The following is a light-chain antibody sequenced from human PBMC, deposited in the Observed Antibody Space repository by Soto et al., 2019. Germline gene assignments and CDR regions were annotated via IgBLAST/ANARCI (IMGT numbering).Light chain of an antibody. CDR1: QSVSSSY. CDR3: QQYGSSPGIT. CDR2: GAS. J-gene: IGKJ5*01. Sequence: ELVLTQSPGTLSLSPGERATLSCRASQSVSSSYLAWYQQKPGQAPRLLIYGASSRATGIPDRFSGSGSGTDFTLTISRLEPEDFAVYYCQQYGSSPGITFGQGTRLEI. V-gene: IGKV3-20*01.